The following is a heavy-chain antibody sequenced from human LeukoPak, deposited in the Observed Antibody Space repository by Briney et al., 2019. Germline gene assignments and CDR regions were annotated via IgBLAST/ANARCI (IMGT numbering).Heavy chain of an antibody. V-gene: IGHV1-2*02. CDR1: GYTFTGYY. Sequence: ASVKVPCKASGYTFTGYYMHWVRQAPGQGLEWMGWINPNSGGTNYAQKFQGRVTMTRDTSISTAYMELSRLRFDDTAVYYCARGSPVGATTGLHYWGQGTLVTVSS. J-gene: IGHJ4*02. D-gene: IGHD1-26*01. CDR2: INPNSGGT. CDR3: ARGSPVGATTGLHY.